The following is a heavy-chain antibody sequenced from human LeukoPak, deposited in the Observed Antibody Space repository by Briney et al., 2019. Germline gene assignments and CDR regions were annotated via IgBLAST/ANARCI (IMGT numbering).Heavy chain of an antibody. CDR2: IIPIFGTA. CDR3: ARDRDGGYCSSTSCYRGYYYYMDV. J-gene: IGHJ6*03. CDR1: GGTFSSYA. V-gene: IGHV1-69*05. D-gene: IGHD2-2*01. Sequence: ASVKVSCKASGGTFSSYAISWVRQAPGQGLEWMGGIIPIFGTANYAQKFQGRVTMTTDTSTSTAYMELRSLRSDDTAVYYCARDRDGGYCSSTSCYRGYYYYMDVWGKGTTVTVSS.